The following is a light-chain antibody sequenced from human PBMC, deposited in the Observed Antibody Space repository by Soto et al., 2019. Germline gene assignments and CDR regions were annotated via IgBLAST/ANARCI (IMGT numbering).Light chain of an antibody. Sequence: QSVLTQPPSASGSPGQSVTISCTGTSSDVGGYNYVSWYQQHPGKAPKLMIYEVSEPPSGVPDRFSGSKSSNTASLTVSGLQAEDEDDYYCTSYAGSNTIVFGTGTKLTVL. CDR2: EVS. CDR3: TSYAGSNTIV. CDR1: SSDVGGYNY. V-gene: IGLV2-8*01. J-gene: IGLJ1*01.